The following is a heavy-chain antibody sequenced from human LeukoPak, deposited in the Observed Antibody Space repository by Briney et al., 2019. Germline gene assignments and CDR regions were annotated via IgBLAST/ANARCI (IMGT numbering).Heavy chain of an antibody. D-gene: IGHD5-12*01. CDR1: GFSFSRYY. J-gene: IGHJ4*01. Sequence: PGGSLRLSCAASGFSFSRYYMSWVRQAPGKGLEWVSVLFSSGDTYYADSVKDRFSISRDRSRETLFLQMNSLRADDTAVYYCARQGYDSGFDYWGHGTMVTVSS. V-gene: IGHV3-66*04. CDR2: LFSSGDT. CDR3: ARQGYDSGFDY.